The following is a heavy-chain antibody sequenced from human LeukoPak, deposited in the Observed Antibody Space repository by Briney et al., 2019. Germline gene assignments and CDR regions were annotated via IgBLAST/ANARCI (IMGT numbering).Heavy chain of an antibody. J-gene: IGHJ4*02. V-gene: IGHV3-7*01. CDR3: ARDAYYDSSGYTKTFDY. CDR1: GFTFSSYW. CDR2: IKQDGSEK. Sequence: GGSLRLSCAASGFTFSSYWMSWVRQAPGKGLEWVANIKQDGSEKYYVDCVKGRFTISRDNAKNSLYLQMNSLRAEDTAVYYCARDAYYDSSGYTKTFDYWGQGTLVTVSS. D-gene: IGHD3-22*01.